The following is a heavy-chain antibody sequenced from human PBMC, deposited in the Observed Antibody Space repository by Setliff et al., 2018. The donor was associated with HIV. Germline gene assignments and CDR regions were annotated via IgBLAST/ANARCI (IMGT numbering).Heavy chain of an antibody. V-gene: IGHV4-39*07. D-gene: IGHD6-19*01. CDR1: GGSISSSDYY. CDR2: IFYSGST. J-gene: IGHJ5*02. CDR3: AREKRSGFSSGWTNWFDP. Sequence: SETLSLTCTVSGGSISSSDYYWGWIRQPPGQGLEWIGAIFYSGSTYYNPSLKSRVTISVDTSKNQFSLKLSSVTAADTAVYYCAREKRSGFSSGWTNWFDPWGQGTLVTVSS.